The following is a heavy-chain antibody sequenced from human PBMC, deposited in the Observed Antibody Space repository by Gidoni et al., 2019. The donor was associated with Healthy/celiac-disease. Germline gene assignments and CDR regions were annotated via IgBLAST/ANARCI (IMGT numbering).Heavy chain of an antibody. CDR3: AKGGYSSSPIVY. Sequence: QVQLVESGGGVVQPGRSLRLSCAASGFTFSSYGMHWVRQAPGKGLGWVAVISYDGSNKYYADSVKGRFTISRDNSKNTLYLQMNSLRAEDTAVYYCAKGGYSSSPIVYWGQGTLVTVSS. V-gene: IGHV3-30*18. J-gene: IGHJ4*02. CDR2: ISYDGSNK. CDR1: GFTFSSYG. D-gene: IGHD6-13*01.